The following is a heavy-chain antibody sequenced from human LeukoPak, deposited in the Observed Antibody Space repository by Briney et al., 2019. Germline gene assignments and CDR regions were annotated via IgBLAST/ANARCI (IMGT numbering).Heavy chain of an antibody. J-gene: IGHJ4*02. CDR3: AKTGYSSGWYEIDY. CDR2: ISSSGSTI. Sequence: GGSLRLSCAASGFTFSSYEMNWVRQAPGKGLEWVSYISSSGSTIYYADSVKGRFSISRDNSKNTLYLQVNGLRTEDTAVYYCAKTGYSSGWYEIDYWGQGTLVTVSS. D-gene: IGHD6-19*01. V-gene: IGHV3-48*03. CDR1: GFTFSSYE.